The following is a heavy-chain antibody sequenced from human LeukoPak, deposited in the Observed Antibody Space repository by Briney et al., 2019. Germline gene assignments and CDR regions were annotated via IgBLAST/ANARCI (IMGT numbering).Heavy chain of an antibody. CDR3: ARGATIFGVGRLDY. Sequence: PSETLSLTCSVSGGAIGSDGYYWSWIRQPPGKGLEWIGEISHSGSTDYNPSLKSRVTISVDTSKNQFSLKLGSVTAADTAVYYCARGATIFGVGRLDYWGQGTLVTVSS. J-gene: IGHJ4*02. V-gene: IGHV4-34*01. CDR1: GGAIGSDGYY. CDR2: ISHSGST. D-gene: IGHD3-3*01.